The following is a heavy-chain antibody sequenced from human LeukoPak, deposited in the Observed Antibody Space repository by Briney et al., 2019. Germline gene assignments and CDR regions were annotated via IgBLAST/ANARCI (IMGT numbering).Heavy chain of an antibody. J-gene: IGHJ6*02. V-gene: IGHV3-13*01. CDR3: ARASPTVVTYYYYGMDV. Sequence: QSWGSLRLSCAASGFTFSSYDMHWVRQATGKGLEWVSAIGTAGDTYYPGSVKGRFTISRENAKNSLYLQMNSLRAGDTAVYYCARASPTVVTYYYYGMDVWGQGTTVTVSS. CDR1: GFTFSSYD. D-gene: IGHD4-23*01. CDR2: IGTAGDT.